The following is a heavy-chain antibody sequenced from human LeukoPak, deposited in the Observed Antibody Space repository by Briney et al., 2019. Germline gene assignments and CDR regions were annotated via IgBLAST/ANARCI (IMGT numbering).Heavy chain of an antibody. Sequence: GGSLRLSCAVSGFTFSRYWMSCVRQAPGKGLEWVANIKQDGSEKYYVDSVKGRFTISRDNAKNSLYLQMNSLRAEDTAVYYCARGIRYSSSSSDYFDYWGQGTLVTVSS. V-gene: IGHV3-7*01. J-gene: IGHJ4*02. D-gene: IGHD6-6*01. CDR2: IKQDGSEK. CDR3: ARGIRYSSSSSDYFDY. CDR1: GFTFSRYW.